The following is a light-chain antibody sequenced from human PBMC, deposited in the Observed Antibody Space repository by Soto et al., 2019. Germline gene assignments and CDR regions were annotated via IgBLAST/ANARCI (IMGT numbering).Light chain of an antibody. CDR3: QQYDSHPLT. J-gene: IGKJ4*01. Sequence: IVLVLFPGTLSFSPGEGCTRACRHSQSVSKNYLAWYQHKSGQAPRLLIHGASSRATGIPARFSGSGSGTDFTLTISRLEPEDFVAYCCQQYDSHPLTFGGGTKVDIK. CDR2: GAS. V-gene: IGKV3-20*01. CDR1: QSVSKNY.